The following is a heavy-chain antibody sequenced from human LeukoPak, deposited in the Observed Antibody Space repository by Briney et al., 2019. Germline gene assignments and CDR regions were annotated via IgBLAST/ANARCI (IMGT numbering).Heavy chain of an antibody. Sequence: HPGGSLRLSCAASGFAVSTNYLSWVRQAPGKGLGWVSVIYSDGSTYYTDSVKGRFTISRDNSKNTLYLQMNSLRPEDTAVYYCARDQRSESYYPWGWFDPWGQGTLVTVSS. D-gene: IGHD1-26*01. CDR1: GFAVSTNY. CDR2: IYSDGST. J-gene: IGHJ5*02. CDR3: ARDQRSESYYPWGWFDP. V-gene: IGHV3-66*02.